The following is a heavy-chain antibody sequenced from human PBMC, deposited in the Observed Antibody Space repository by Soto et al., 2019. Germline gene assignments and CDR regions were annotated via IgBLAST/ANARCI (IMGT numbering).Heavy chain of an antibody. J-gene: IGHJ4*02. D-gene: IGHD3-22*01. Sequence: GGSLRLSCSASGFAFSNYPMTWVRQAPGKGLEWVSTISGGPHTTFYADSVKGRFTISRDNSKNTLYLQMSNLGAEDTALYYCAKNPSRYYDSAGYYEGGQGTLVTVSS. CDR2: ISGGPHTT. CDR3: AKNPSRYYDSAGYYE. V-gene: IGHV3-23*01. CDR1: GFAFSNYP.